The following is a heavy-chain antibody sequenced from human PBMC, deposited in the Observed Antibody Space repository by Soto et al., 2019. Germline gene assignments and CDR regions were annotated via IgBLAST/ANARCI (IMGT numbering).Heavy chain of an antibody. J-gene: IGHJ4*02. CDR1: GFIFSSFG. Sequence: GGSLRLSCAASGFIFSSFGMHWVRQAPGKGLEWVAHIWYDGSNTYYADSVKGRFTISRDNSRNTLYLQMNSLRAEDTAVYHCVRDLLGSGGHFDYWGQGTPVTVSS. CDR2: IWYDGSNT. V-gene: IGHV3-33*01. D-gene: IGHD7-27*01. CDR3: VRDLLGSGGHFDY.